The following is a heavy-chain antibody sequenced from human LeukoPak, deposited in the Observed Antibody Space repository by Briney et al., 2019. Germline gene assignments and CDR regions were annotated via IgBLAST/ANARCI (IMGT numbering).Heavy chain of an antibody. CDR3: AKGRYYYDNSDAFEI. J-gene: IGHJ3*02. CDR1: GFTFSSYA. D-gene: IGHD3-22*01. CDR2: ISGSGSST. V-gene: IGHV3-23*01. Sequence: PGGSLRLSCAASGFTFSSYAMSWVRQAPGKGLEWVSTISGSGSSTYYADSMKGRFTISRDNSKNTLYLQMNSLRAEDTAVYHCAKGRYYYDNSDAFEIWGQGTMVTVSS.